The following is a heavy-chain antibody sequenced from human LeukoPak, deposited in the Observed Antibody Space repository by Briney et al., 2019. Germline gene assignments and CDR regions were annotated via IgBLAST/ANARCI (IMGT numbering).Heavy chain of an antibody. J-gene: IGHJ4*02. V-gene: IGHV1-2*02. CDR1: GYTFTGYY. Sequence: GASVKVSCKASGYTFTGYYMHWVRHAPGQGLEWMGWISPNSGGTDYAQRFQGRVTMTTDMSITTAYMELNSLRSDDTAVYYCATGGGSSGYTDYWGQGTLVTVSS. CDR2: ISPNSGGT. D-gene: IGHD3-22*01. CDR3: ATGGGSSGYTDY.